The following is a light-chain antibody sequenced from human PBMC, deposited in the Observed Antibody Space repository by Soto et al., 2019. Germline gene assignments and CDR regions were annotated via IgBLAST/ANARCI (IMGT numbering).Light chain of an antibody. CDR3: GTWDSSLSAYV. Sequence: SLLTQPPSVSAAPGQKVTLSCSGSSSNIGNNYVSWYQQLPGTAPKLLIYENNKRPSGIPDRFSGSKSGTSATLGITGLQTGDEADYYCGTWDSSLSAYVFGTGTKVTVL. V-gene: IGLV1-51*02. CDR1: SSNIGNNY. J-gene: IGLJ1*01. CDR2: ENN.